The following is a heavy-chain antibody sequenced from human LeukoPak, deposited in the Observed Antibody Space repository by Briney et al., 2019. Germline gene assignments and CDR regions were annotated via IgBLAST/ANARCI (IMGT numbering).Heavy chain of an antibody. D-gene: IGHD2-2*01. V-gene: IGHV1-69*13. J-gene: IGHJ6*02. Sequence: ASVKASCKASGGTFSSYAISWVRQAPGQGLEWMGGIIPIFGTANYAQKFQGRVTITADESTSTAYMELSSLRSEDTAVYYCARPIPDIVVVPAAPYYYYGMDVWGQGTTVTVSS. CDR1: GGTFSSYA. CDR3: ARPIPDIVVVPAAPYYYYGMDV. CDR2: IIPIFGTA.